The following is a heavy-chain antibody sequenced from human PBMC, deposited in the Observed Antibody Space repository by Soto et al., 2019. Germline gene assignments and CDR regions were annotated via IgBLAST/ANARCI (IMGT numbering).Heavy chain of an antibody. V-gene: IGHV3-23*01. J-gene: IGHJ6*02. CDR3: AKDRGNGDTPNIYSSYGIEV. D-gene: IGHD4-17*01. CDR2: ISGGGGTI. CDR1: GFSFSAYG. Sequence: EVQLLESGGALEQPGGSLTLSCAVSGFSFSAYGMSWVRQAPGKGLEWISFISGGGGTIYYADSVKGRFISSRDNSKHTLFLQMTSLSVDDTAVYYCAKDRGNGDTPNIYSSYGIEVWGQGTTVTVSS.